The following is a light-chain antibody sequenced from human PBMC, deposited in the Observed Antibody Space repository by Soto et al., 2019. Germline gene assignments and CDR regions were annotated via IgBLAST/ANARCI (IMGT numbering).Light chain of an antibody. J-gene: IGLJ3*02. CDR2: GNS. CDR3: QSYDSSLMRV. V-gene: IGLV1-40*01. Sequence: QSVLTQPPSVSRAPGQRVTISCTGSSSNIGAGYDVHWYQQLPGTAPKLLIYGNSNRPSGVPDRFSGSKSGTSASLAISGLQAEDEADYYCQSYDSSLMRVFGGGTKVTVL. CDR1: SSNIGAGYD.